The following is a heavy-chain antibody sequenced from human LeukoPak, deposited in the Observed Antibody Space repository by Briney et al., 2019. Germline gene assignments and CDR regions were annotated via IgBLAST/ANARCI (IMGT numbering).Heavy chain of an antibody. V-gene: IGHV4-31*03. J-gene: IGHJ5*02. Sequence: SQTLSLTCTVSGGSISSGGYYWSWIRQHLGKGLEWIGYIYYSGSTYYNPSLKSRVTISVDTSKNQFSLKLSSVTAADTAVYYCARDRGWELPWFDPWGQGTLVTVSS. D-gene: IGHD1-26*01. CDR2: IYYSGST. CDR3: ARDRGWELPWFDP. CDR1: GGSISSGGYY.